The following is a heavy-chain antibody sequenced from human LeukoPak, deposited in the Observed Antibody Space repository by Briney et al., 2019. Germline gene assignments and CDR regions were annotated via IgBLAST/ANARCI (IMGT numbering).Heavy chain of an antibody. D-gene: IGHD2-15*01. J-gene: IGHJ4*02. CDR1: GFAFSSFG. Sequence: GGSLRLSCAASGFAFSSFGMHWVRQAPGKGLEWVAIIWSDGSNEVYIESVKGRFTISRDNSKNTLYLHMNSLRGEDTAMYFCARGCGGGPGCYILDYWGQGTLVTVSS. V-gene: IGHV3-33*01. CDR2: IWSDGSNE. CDR3: ARGCGGGPGCYILDY.